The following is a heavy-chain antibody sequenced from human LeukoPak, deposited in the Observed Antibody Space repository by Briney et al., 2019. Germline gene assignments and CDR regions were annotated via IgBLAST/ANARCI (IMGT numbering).Heavy chain of an antibody. CDR2: IYTSGST. D-gene: IGHD3-22*01. J-gene: IGHJ4*02. V-gene: IGHV4-61*02. CDR1: GGSISSGSYY. CDR3: ARDPHSYYYDSSGYDC. Sequence: SETLSLTCTVSGGSISSGSYYWSWIRQPAGKGLEWIGRIYTSGSTNYNPSLKSRVTISVDTSKNQFSLKLSSVTAADTAVYYCARDPHSYYYDSSGYDCWGQVTLVTVSS.